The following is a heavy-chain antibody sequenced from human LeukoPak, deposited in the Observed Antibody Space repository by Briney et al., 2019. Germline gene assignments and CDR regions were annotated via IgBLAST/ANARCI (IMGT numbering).Heavy chain of an antibody. CDR2: ISGGGTTI. Sequence: GGSLRLSCAASGFTFNNYEMNWVRQAPGKGLEWVSYISGGGTTIHYADSVKGRFTISRDNAKNSLYLQMNSLRAEDTAVYYCAREGGTVSGGTDYWGQGTLVTVSS. V-gene: IGHV3-48*03. CDR3: AREGGTVSGGTDY. D-gene: IGHD2-15*01. J-gene: IGHJ4*02. CDR1: GFTFNNYE.